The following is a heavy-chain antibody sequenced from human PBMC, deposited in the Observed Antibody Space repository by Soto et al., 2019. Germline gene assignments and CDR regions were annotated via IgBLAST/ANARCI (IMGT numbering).Heavy chain of an antibody. J-gene: IGHJ4*02. CDR3: AKGRGNYWAIDF. Sequence: QVQLVESGGGVVQPGRSLRLSCAASGFTFSSYGMHWVRQAPGKGLEWVAVILSDGNNKFYADSVKGRFTISRDNSKNTLYLQMDSLRVEDTAVYYCAKGRGNYWAIDFWGQGTLVTVSS. CDR1: GFTFSSYG. D-gene: IGHD1-7*01. CDR2: ILSDGNNK. V-gene: IGHV3-30*18.